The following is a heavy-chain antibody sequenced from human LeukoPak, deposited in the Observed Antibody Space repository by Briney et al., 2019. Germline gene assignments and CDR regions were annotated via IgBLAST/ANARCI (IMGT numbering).Heavy chain of an antibody. V-gene: IGHV4-30-2*01. CDR1: GGSISSGGYS. Sequence: PSETLSLTCAVSGGSISSGGYSWSWIRQPPGKGLEWIGYIYHSGSTYYNPSLKSRVTISVDRSENQFSLKLSSVTAADTAVYYCARVLSPDDAFDIWGQGTMVTVSS. CDR3: ARVLSPDDAFDI. J-gene: IGHJ3*02. D-gene: IGHD3-10*01. CDR2: IYHSGST.